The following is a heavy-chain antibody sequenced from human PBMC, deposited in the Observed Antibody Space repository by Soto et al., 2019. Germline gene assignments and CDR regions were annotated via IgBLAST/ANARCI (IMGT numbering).Heavy chain of an antibody. CDR2: IWYDGSNK. CDR1: GFTFSSYG. Sequence: PGGSLRLSCAASGFTFSSYGMHWVRQAPGKGLEWVAVIWYDGSNKYYADSVKGRFTISRDNSKNTLYLQMNSLRAEDTAVYYCARDRRYFDWLSSPFDYWGQGTLVTVSS. V-gene: IGHV3-33*01. D-gene: IGHD3-9*01. J-gene: IGHJ4*02. CDR3: ARDRRYFDWLSSPFDY.